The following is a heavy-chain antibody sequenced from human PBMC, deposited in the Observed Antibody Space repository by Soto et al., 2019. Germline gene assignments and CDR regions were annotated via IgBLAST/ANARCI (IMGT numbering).Heavy chain of an antibody. D-gene: IGHD6-19*01. V-gene: IGHV1-69*02. J-gene: IGHJ3*02. CDR3: ARIVAGTGSDAFDI. Sequence: GSSVKLSCKASGGTFSSYTISWVRHAPGQGLEWMGRIIPILGIANYAQKFQGRVTITADKSTSTAYMELSSLRSEDTAVYYCARIVAGTGSDAFDIWGQGTMVTVSS. CDR1: GGTFSSYT. CDR2: IIPILGIA.